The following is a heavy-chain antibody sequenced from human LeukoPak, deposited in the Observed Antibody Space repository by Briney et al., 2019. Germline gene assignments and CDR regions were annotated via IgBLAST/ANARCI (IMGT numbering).Heavy chain of an antibody. CDR3: TRLAVGDTSGYPYDY. Sequence: GGSLRLSCAASGFTFSGSAIHWVRHASGIGLEWVGRINTKPNAYATVYAVSVRGRFTISRDDSKNTAYLQMNSLRTEDTAVYYCTRLAVGDTSGYPYDYWGQGTLVTVSS. CDR1: GFTFSGSA. J-gene: IGHJ4*02. V-gene: IGHV3-73*01. CDR2: INTKPNAYAT. D-gene: IGHD3-22*01.